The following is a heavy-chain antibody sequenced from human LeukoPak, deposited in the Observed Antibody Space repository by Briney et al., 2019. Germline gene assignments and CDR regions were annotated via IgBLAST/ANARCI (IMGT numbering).Heavy chain of an antibody. D-gene: IGHD3-3*01. V-gene: IGHV1-69*06. CDR1: GGTFSSYA. J-gene: IGHJ4*02. Sequence: SVKVSCKASGGTFSSYAISWVRQAPGQGLEWMRGIIPIFGTANYAQKFQGRVTITPDKSTSTAYMELSSLRSEDTAVYYCARGPPLRYFDYWGQGTLVTVSS. CDR2: IIPIFGTA. CDR3: ARGPPLRYFDY.